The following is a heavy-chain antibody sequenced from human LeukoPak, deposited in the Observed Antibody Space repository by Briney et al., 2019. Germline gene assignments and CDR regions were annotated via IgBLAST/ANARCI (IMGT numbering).Heavy chain of an antibody. CDR2: ISGSGAST. CDR1: GFTFSSYA. D-gene: IGHD3-10*01. J-gene: IGHJ4*02. CDR3: AKRMGGSGSYYSYLDD. Sequence: GGSLRLSCAASGFTFSSYAMTWVRQAPGKGLEWVSAISGSGASTYYADSVKGRFTISRDNSKNTLYLQMNSLTAEDTAIYYCAKRMGGSGSYYSYLDDWGQGTLVTVSS. V-gene: IGHV3-23*01.